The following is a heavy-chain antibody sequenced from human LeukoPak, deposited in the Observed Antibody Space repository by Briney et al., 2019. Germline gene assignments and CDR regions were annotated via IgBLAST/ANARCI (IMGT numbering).Heavy chain of an antibody. CDR1: GYSISSGYY. J-gene: IGHJ6*03. V-gene: IGHV4-38-2*02. CDR2: IYHSGST. CDR3: ARIPAVCYYYMDV. D-gene: IGHD2-2*01. Sequence: SETLSLTCTVSGYSISSGYYWGWIRQPPGKGLEWIGSIYHSGSTYYNPSLKSRVTISVDTSKNQFSLKLSSVTAADTAVYYCARIPAVCYYYMDVWGKGTTVTVSS.